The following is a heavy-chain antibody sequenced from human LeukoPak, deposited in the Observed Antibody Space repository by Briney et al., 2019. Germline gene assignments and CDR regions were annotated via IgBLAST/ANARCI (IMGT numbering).Heavy chain of an antibody. D-gene: IGHD6-19*01. CDR2: IYTSGST. Sequence: SETLSLTCTVSGGSISSGSYYWSWIRQPAGKGLEWIGRIYTSGSTNYNPPLKSRVTISVDTSKNQFSLKLSSVTAADTAVYYCARDRKQWLTSDAFDIWGQGTMVTVSS. J-gene: IGHJ3*02. V-gene: IGHV4-61*02. CDR3: ARDRKQWLTSDAFDI. CDR1: GGSISSGSYY.